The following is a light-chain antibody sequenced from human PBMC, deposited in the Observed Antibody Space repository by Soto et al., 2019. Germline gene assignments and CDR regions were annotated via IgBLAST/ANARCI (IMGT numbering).Light chain of an antibody. V-gene: IGLV2-8*01. CDR3: SSYTSSSTHV. CDR2: EVS. Sequence: QSAPTQPPSASGSPGQSVTIPCTGTSSDVGDYNYVSWYQQHPGKVPKLLIYEVSKRPSGVPDRFSGSKSGNTASLTISGLQAEDEADYYCSSYTSSSTHVFGTGTKLTVL. J-gene: IGLJ1*01. CDR1: SSDVGDYNY.